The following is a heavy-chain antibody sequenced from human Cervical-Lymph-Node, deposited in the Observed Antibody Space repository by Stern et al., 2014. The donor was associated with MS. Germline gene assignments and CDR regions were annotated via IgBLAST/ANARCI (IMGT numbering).Heavy chain of an antibody. V-gene: IGHV1-18*01. D-gene: IGHD2-8*01. CDR1: GYTFTSDA. CDR2: ISPHHGDT. Sequence: QVQLGQSGAEVKKPGASVKVTCKASGYTFTSDAITWLRQAPGLGPEWMGWISPHHGDTNYAQKFQGRVAMTTDTSTSTAYMELRTLTSDDTAVDYCARAPCNNGHPFDYWGQGTLVTVSS. CDR3: ARAPCNNGHPFDY. J-gene: IGHJ4*02.